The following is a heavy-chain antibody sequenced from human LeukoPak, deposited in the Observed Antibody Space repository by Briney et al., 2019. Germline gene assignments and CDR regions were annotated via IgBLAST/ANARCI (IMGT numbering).Heavy chain of an antibody. CDR2: IIPLFGKE. V-gene: IGHV1-69*13. J-gene: IGHJ6*03. CDR1: GGTFNSYT. Sequence: SVKVSCKASGGTFNSYTINWVRQTPGQGLEWMGGIIPLFGKENYAQKFQGRVTIAADESTSTVYMELSSLRSEDTAVYYCATDSHRTSIFGVPKEVGDYNYYMDVWGRGTTVTVSS. CDR3: ATDSHRTSIFGVPKEVGDYNYYMDV. D-gene: IGHD3-3*01.